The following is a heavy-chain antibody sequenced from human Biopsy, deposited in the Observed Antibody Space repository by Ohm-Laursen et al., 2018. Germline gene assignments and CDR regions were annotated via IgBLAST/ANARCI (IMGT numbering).Heavy chain of an antibody. CDR2: ISGNSDII. CDR3: ALAAAQTVTHFDY. Sequence: SLRLSCAASEFNVDRNHMTWFRQAPGKGLEWVSTISGNSDIIYDTDSVKGRFTISRDNSKNTLYLQMNSLRADDTAVYYCALAAAQTVTHFDYWGQGTLVTVSS. D-gene: IGHD4-17*01. V-gene: IGHV3-23*01. J-gene: IGHJ4*02. CDR1: EFNVDRNH.